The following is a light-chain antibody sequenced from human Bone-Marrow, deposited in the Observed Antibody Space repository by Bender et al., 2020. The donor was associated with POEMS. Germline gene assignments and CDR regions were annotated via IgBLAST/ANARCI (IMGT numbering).Light chain of an antibody. CDR3: QAWDSRTVL. CDR1: PLGAIY. CDR2: RDN. Sequence: SYELTQPSSASVSPGHTASLTCSGDPLGAIYASCYQQNPGHTPVLVLYRDNKRPGGIHERFSGSTSGNAATLTISGTQAMDEDDYYCQAWDSRTVLFGGGTKLTVL. J-gene: IGLJ2*01. V-gene: IGLV3-1*01.